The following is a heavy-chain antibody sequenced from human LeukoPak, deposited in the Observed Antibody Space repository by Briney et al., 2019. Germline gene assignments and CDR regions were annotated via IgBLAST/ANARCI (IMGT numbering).Heavy chain of an antibody. CDR3: AREGYCNSTTCDKPFDY. V-gene: IGHV1-18*01. CDR1: GYSFTTYG. D-gene: IGHD2-2*01. J-gene: IGHJ4*02. Sequence: ASVKVSCKAPGYSFTTYGISWVRQAPGQGPEWVGWVGANSANPHYAQKFQGRVTMSTDTSTSTAYMELRSLRSDDTAVYYCAREGYCNSTTCDKPFDYWGQGTLVTVSS. CDR2: VGANSANP.